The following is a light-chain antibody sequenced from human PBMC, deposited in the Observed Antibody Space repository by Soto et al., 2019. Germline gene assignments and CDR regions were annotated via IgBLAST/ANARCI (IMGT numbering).Light chain of an antibody. J-gene: IGKJ2*01. CDR2: GAS. V-gene: IGKV1-39*01. CDR3: QQSYRSPYT. CDR1: QSINIY. Sequence: IQMTHSPSSLSASVGDSVTVTCRASQSINIYLNWYQQKPGKAPTLLIYGASSLQSGVPSRFTGGGSRTDFTLTISSLQPEDFAPYYCQQSYRSPYTVGQGTKLEIK.